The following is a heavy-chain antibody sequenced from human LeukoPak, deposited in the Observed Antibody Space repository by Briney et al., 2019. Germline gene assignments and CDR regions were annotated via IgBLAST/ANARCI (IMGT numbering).Heavy chain of an antibody. CDR2: INPNSGGT. CDR1: GYTFTGYY. D-gene: IGHD2-15*01. Sequence: ASVKVSCKASGYTFTGYYMHWVRQAPGQGLEWMGWINPNSGGTNYAQKFQGRVTMTRDTSISTAYMELSRLRSDDTAVYYCAGALGGCSGGSCPGWGQGTLVTVPS. CDR3: AGALGGCSGGSCPG. V-gene: IGHV1-2*02. J-gene: IGHJ4*02.